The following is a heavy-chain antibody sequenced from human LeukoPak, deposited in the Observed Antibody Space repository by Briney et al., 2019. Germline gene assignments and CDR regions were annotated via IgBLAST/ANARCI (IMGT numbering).Heavy chain of an antibody. CDR3: ARDWFESGWHLDY. V-gene: IGHV3-74*01. D-gene: IGHD6-19*01. J-gene: IGHJ4*02. Sequence: GGSLRLSCAASGFTLSTYWMHWVRQGPGKGLVWVSCINSDGSRTTYADSVKGRFTISRDNFKNSLFLDMTSLGPEDTAVYYCARDWFESGWHLDYWGQGALVTVSS. CDR2: INSDGSRT. CDR1: GFTLSTYW.